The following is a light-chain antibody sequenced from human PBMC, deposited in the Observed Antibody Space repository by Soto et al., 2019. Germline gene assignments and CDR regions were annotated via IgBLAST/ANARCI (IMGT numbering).Light chain of an antibody. CDR2: GAS. CDR1: QTVSSSY. Sequence: EFVLTQSPGTLSLSPGEGATLSCRASQTVSSSYLAWYQQKPGQAPRLLIYGASSRATGIPDRFSGSGSGTDFTLTISRLEPEDFAVYYCQQYGSSHWKCRKGTKVDIK. J-gene: IGKJ1*01. CDR3: QQYGSSHWK. V-gene: IGKV3-20*01.